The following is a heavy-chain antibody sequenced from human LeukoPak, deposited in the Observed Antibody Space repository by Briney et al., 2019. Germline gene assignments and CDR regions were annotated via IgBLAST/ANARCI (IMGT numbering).Heavy chain of an antibody. J-gene: IGHJ4*02. CDR2: INSGGSRT. Sequence: GGSLRLSCAASGFTFSDYWIHWVRQVPGKGLVWVSRINSGGSRTTYADSVKGRFTISRDNSKNTLYLQMNSLRAEDTAVYYCAKSLGYCSSTSCYNFVYFDYWGQGTLVTVSS. CDR3: AKSLGYCSSTSCYNFVYFDY. D-gene: IGHD2-2*02. CDR1: GFTFSDYW. V-gene: IGHV3-74*01.